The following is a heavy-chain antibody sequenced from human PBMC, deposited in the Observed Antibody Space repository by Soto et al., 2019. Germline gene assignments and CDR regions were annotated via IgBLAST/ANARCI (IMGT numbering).Heavy chain of an antibody. J-gene: IGHJ4*02. V-gene: IGHV1-18*01. Sequence: QVRLVQSGAEVKKPGASVKVSCKTYGYDFTNYGINWVRQAPGQGLEWMGWISAYNGNIVYAQNFRGRATLTTDTSTGSAYMELRSLRSDDKDVYYCARGHDILPGWKFTFWGQGTLVTVYS. CDR3: ARGHDILPGWKFTF. D-gene: IGHD3-9*01. CDR1: GYDFTNYG. CDR2: ISAYNGNI.